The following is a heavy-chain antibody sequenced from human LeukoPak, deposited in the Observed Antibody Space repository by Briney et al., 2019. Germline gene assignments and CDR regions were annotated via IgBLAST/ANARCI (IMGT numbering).Heavy chain of an antibody. J-gene: IGHJ1*01. V-gene: IGHV3-66*01. D-gene: IGHD3-10*01. CDR2: IYSGGDT. CDR3: ASVSGSYLDFQH. Sequence: GGSLRLPCAASGFTVSSNYMGWVRQAPGKGLEWVSVIYSGGDTYYTDSVKGRFTISRDNSKNTIYLEMTSLKAEDTAVYYCASVSGSYLDFQHWGQGTLVTVSS. CDR1: GFTVSSNY.